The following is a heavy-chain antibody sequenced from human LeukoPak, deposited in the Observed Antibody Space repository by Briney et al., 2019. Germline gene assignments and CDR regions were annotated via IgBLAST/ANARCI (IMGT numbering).Heavy chain of an antibody. J-gene: IGHJ3*02. CDR2: ISYDGSNK. V-gene: IGHV3-30-3*01. D-gene: IGHD2-2*01. CDR1: GFTFSSYA. CDR3: ARERGYCSSTSCPAGAFDI. Sequence: GGSLRLSCAASGFTFSSYAMHWARQAPGKGLEWVAVISYDGSNKYYADSVKGRFTISRDNSKNTLYLQMNSLRAEDTAVYYCARERGYCSSTSCPAGAFDIWGQGTMVTVSS.